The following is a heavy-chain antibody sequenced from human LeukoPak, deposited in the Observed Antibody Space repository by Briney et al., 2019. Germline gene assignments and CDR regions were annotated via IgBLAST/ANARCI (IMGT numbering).Heavy chain of an antibody. D-gene: IGHD4-17*01. CDR3: ARAGGDYQYYYYYYYMDV. CDR1: GGSISYY. J-gene: IGHJ6*03. V-gene: IGHV4-30-4*01. CDR2: IYYSGST. Sequence: SETLSLTCTVSGGSISYYWSWIRQPPGKGLEGIGYIYYSGSTYYNPSLKSRVTISVDTSKNQFSLKLSSVTAADTAVYYCARAGGDYQYYYYYYYMDVWGKGTTVTVSS.